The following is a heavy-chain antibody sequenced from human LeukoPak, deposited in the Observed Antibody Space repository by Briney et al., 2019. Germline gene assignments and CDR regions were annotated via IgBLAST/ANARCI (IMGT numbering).Heavy chain of an antibody. CDR1: EFTISDHY. Sequence: GGSLRLSCAASEFTISDHYMDWVRQAPGKGLEWVGRTSNKADSYTTYYAASVKGRFTISRDDSKNVLYLQMTNLKADDTALYYCTRHYFSDWGQGTLVTVSS. D-gene: IGHD2-15*01. V-gene: IGHV3-72*01. CDR3: TRHYFSD. J-gene: IGHJ4*02. CDR2: TSNKADSYTT.